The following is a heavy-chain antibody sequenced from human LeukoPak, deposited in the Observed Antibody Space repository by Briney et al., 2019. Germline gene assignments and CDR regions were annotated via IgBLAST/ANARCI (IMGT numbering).Heavy chain of an antibody. CDR1: GFTFSAYW. D-gene: IGHD1-26*01. V-gene: IGHV3-74*01. J-gene: IGHJ4*02. Sequence: GGSLTPSCAASGFTFSAYWMHWVRRAPGKGPVWASRISPDGSHTYYADSVKGRFTVSRDNAKNTLYLQISSLRAEDTAVYYCARDMWGAFDYWGQGTLVTVS. CDR3: ARDMWGAFDY. CDR2: ISPDGSHT.